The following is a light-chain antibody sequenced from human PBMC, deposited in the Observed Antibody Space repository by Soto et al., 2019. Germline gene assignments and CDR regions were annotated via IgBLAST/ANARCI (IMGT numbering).Light chain of an antibody. CDR2: YTS. Sequence: EIVLTQSPATLSSSPGETATLSCRASQYVGTRLAWYQHKPGQAPRLLIYYTSNRATGIPARFSGSGSGTEFTLTISSRAPEDFAIYYCPQRQSWPRTFGQGTKVEIK. CDR3: PQRQSWPRT. J-gene: IGKJ1*01. V-gene: IGKV3-11*01. CDR1: QYVGTR.